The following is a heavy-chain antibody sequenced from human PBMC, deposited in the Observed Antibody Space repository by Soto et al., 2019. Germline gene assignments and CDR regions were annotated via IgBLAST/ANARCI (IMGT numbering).Heavy chain of an antibody. CDR3: AQGAHSGYDTRLLDS. V-gene: IGHV3-53*01. J-gene: IGHJ5*01. D-gene: IGHD5-12*01. CDR2: IYSGGST. Sequence: AGKGLEWLSVIYSGGSTYYADSVKGRFTISRDNSKNTLYLQMNSLRAEDTAVFFFAQGAHSGYDTRLLDSWCTGTPVT.